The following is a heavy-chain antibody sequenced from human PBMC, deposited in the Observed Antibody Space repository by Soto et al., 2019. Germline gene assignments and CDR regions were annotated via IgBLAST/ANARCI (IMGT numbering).Heavy chain of an antibody. CDR2: ISAYNGNT. Sequence: ASVKVSCKASGYTFTSYGISWVRQAPGQGLEWMGWISAYNGNTNYAQKLQGRVTMTTDTSTSTAYMELRSLRSDDTAVYYCARVPGCSGGSCYSGYYYGMDVWGQGTTVTVSS. D-gene: IGHD2-15*01. CDR1: GYTFTSYG. J-gene: IGHJ6*02. V-gene: IGHV1-18*01. CDR3: ARVPGCSGGSCYSGYYYGMDV.